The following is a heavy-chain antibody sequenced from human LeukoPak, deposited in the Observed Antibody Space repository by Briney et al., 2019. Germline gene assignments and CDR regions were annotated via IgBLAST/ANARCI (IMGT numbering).Heavy chain of an antibody. V-gene: IGHV1-18*04. D-gene: IGHD6-13*01. J-gene: IGHJ5*02. CDR3: ARTYGAAAGNPFDP. CDR2: ISAYNGNT. CDR1: GYTFTGYY. Sequence: ASVKVSCKASGYTFTGYYMHWVRQAPGQGLEWMGWISAYNGNTNYAQKLQGRVTMTTDTSTSTAYMELRSLRSDDTAVYYCARTYGAAAGNPFDPWGQGTLVTVSS.